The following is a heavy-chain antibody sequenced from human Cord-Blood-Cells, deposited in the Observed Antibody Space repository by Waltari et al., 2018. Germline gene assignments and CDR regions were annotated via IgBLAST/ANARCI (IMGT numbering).Heavy chain of an antibody. CDR2: INHSGST. CDR3: ARSTSSSSRGVDY. V-gene: IGHV4-34*01. J-gene: IGHJ4*02. Sequence: QVQLQQWGAGLLKPSETLSLTCAVSGGSFSGYYWSWIRQPPGKGLAWIGEINHSGSTNYNPSRKSRVTISVDTSKNQFSLKLSSVTAADTAVYYCARSTSSSSRGVDYWGQGTLVTVSS. CDR1: GGSFSGYY. D-gene: IGHD6-6*01.